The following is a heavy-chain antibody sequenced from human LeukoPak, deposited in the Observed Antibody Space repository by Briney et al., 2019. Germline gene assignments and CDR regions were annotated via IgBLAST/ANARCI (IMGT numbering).Heavy chain of an antibody. V-gene: IGHV1-2*02. D-gene: IGHD6-13*01. Sequence: ASVKVSCKASGYIFTGYYMHWVRQAPGQGLEWMGWINPNSGGTNYAQKFQGRVTMTRDTSISTAYMELSRLRSDDTAVYYCARDMSAAGTHDAFDIWGQGTMVTVSS. CDR2: INPNSGGT. CDR3: ARDMSAAGTHDAFDI. J-gene: IGHJ3*02. CDR1: GYIFTGYY.